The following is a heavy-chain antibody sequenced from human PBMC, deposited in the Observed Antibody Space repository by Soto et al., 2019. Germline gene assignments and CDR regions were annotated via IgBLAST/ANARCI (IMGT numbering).Heavy chain of an antibody. CDR2: FSLSGTT. V-gene: IGHV4-4*07. J-gene: IGHJ4*02. CDR3: ARGMTPLGAPAWYYFDS. Sequence: LSLTCTVSGASITGSSYWSWIRQPAGKGLEWIGRFSLSGTTNYNPSLRGRVTMSADVSKNQFSLRLTSVTAADTALYYCARGMTPLGAPAWYYFDSWGQGTLVTVSS. D-gene: IGHD2-15*01. CDR1: GASITGSSY.